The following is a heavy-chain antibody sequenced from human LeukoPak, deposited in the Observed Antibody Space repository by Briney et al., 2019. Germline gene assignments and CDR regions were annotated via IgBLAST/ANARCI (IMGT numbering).Heavy chain of an antibody. CDR3: ARGPSKGPRAFDI. D-gene: IGHD5/OR15-5a*01. CDR1: GYTFTSYY. V-gene: IGHV1-2*02. CDR2: INPNSGGT. Sequence: ASVKVSCKASGYTFTSYYMHWVRQAPGQGLEWMGWINPNSGGTNYAQKFQGRVTMTRDTSISTAYMELSRLRSDDTAVYYCARGPSKGPRAFDIWGQGTMVTVSS. J-gene: IGHJ3*02.